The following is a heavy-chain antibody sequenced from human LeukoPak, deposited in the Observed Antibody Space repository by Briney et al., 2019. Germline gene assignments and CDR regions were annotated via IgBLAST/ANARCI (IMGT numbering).Heavy chain of an antibody. CDR2: INPNSGGA. J-gene: IGHJ3*02. D-gene: IGHD4-11*01. CDR3: AITYNNNAFDI. V-gene: IGHV1-2*06. Sequence: GASVKASCKASGYTFTNYYIHWVRQAPGQGLEWMGRINPNSGGANYAQKFQDTVTMTRDPSITTAYMELNSLRSDDTAVYYCAITYNNNAFDIWGQGTMVTVSS. CDR1: GYTFTNYY.